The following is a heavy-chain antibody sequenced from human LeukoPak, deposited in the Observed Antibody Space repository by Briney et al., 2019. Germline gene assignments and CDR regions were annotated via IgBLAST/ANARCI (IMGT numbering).Heavy chain of an antibody. J-gene: IGHJ4*02. CDR3: AKHLRFLEWFFDY. CDR1: GFSFSSYA. Sequence: GGSLRLSCAASGFSFSSYAMSWVRQAPGKGPEWLSTSSREGGDTFYAASVKGRFTISRDNSKNTLYLQMNSLRGEDTAIYYCAKHLRFLEWFFDYWGQGSLVTVSS. V-gene: IGHV3-23*01. D-gene: IGHD3-3*01. CDR2: SSREGGDT.